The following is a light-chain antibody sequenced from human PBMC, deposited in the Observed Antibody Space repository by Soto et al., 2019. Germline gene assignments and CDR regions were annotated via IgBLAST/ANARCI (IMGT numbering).Light chain of an antibody. V-gene: IGLV1-40*01. CDR1: SSNIGAGYD. CDR3: QSYDSSRSGSV. J-gene: IGLJ2*01. Sequence: QSVLTQPPSVSGAPGQRVTISCSGSSSNIGAGYDVHWYRQVPGTAPKLLIYANINRPSGVPDRFSGSKSGTSASLAITGLQAEDEANYNCQSYDSSRSGSVFGGGTKLTVL. CDR2: ANI.